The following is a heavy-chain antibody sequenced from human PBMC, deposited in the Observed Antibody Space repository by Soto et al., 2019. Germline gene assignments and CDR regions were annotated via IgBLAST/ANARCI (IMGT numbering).Heavy chain of an antibody. CDR2: ISVTSSFI. Sequence: GGSLRLSCAASGFTFRSYPMNWVRQAPGKGLEWVSSISVTSSFIYYADSVRGRFTISRDNAKNSLYLQMTSLRAEDTAVYYCARDRCIGENFYAPASWGQGTLVTVSS. J-gene: IGHJ5*02. CDR1: GFTFRSYP. D-gene: IGHD2-15*01. V-gene: IGHV3-21*01. CDR3: ARDRCIGENFYAPAS.